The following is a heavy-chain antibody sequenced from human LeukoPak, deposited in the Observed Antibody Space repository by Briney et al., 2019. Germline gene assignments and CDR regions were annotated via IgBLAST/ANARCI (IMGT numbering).Heavy chain of an antibody. D-gene: IGHD4-17*01. CDR3: ATFYGNSAHPPFAV. J-gene: IGHJ3*01. Sequence: ASVRVSCKASGSNFNSYGVTWVRQAPGQGLEWVGWVDPENRPTSRSPKNVQGRLTMTIESPTSAAYMELRNLTPGDTAVYFCATFYGNSAHPPFAVWGQGTMVIVSS. CDR1: GSNFNSYG. CDR2: VDPENRPTS. V-gene: IGHV1-18*01.